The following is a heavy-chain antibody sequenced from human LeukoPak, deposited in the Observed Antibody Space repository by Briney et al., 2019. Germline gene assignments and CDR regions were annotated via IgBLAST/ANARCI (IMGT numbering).Heavy chain of an antibody. J-gene: IGHJ4*02. V-gene: IGHV3-48*04. CDR3: ARGSDILTGYLFRFDY. Sequence: GGSLRLSCAASGFTFSSYNMNWVRQAPGKGLEWVSYISSSSSTIYYADSVKGRFTISRDNAKNSLYLQMNSLRAEDTAVYYCARGSDILTGYLFRFDYWGQGTLVTVSS. CDR2: ISSSSSTI. D-gene: IGHD3-9*01. CDR1: GFTFSSYN.